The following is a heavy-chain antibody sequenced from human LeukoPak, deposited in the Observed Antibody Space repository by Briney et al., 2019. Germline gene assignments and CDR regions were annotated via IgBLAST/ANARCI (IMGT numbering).Heavy chain of an antibody. Sequence: EGSLRLSCAASGFTFSGYAMSWVCQAPGKGLEWVSSISGSGGETNYADSVKGGFTISRDNSKNTLHLQMNSLRAEDTAVYYCARAGGYYYDSSGYYYAEEYYFDYWGQGTLVTVSS. CDR3: ARAGGYYYDSSGYYYAEEYYFDY. J-gene: IGHJ4*02. CDR2: ISGSGGET. CDR1: GFTFSGYA. V-gene: IGHV3-23*01. D-gene: IGHD3-22*01.